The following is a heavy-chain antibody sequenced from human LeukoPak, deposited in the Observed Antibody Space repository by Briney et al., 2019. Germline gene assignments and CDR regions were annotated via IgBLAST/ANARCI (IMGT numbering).Heavy chain of an antibody. Sequence: SGGSLRLSCAASGFSFSVYWMHWVRQAPGKGPVWVSRINSDGSSTSYADSVKGRFTISRDNAKNTLYLQMNSLRAEDTAVYYCASIAPTFDYWGQGTLVTVSS. J-gene: IGHJ4*02. D-gene: IGHD2-15*01. V-gene: IGHV3-74*01. CDR2: INSDGSST. CDR1: GFSFSVYW. CDR3: ASIAPTFDY.